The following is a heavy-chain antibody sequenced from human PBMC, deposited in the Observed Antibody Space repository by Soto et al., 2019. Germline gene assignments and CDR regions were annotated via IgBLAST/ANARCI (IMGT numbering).Heavy chain of an antibody. CDR2: ISSSGSTT. Sequence: GGSLRLSCAASGFAFSSYSMNWVRQAPGKGLEWVSYISSSGSTTYYADSVKGRFTISRDKVKNSLYLQMNSLRAEDTAVYYCARDLSWGSNWYYYMDVWGKGTTVTVSS. D-gene: IGHD7-27*01. CDR1: GFAFSSYS. CDR3: ARDLSWGSNWYYYMDV. J-gene: IGHJ6*03. V-gene: IGHV3-48*01.